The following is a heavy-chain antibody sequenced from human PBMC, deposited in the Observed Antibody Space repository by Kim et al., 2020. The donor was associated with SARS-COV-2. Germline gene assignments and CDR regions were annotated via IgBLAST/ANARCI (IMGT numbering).Heavy chain of an antibody. V-gene: IGHV1-3*01. CDR3: ARDRAFGGVIVIEFDY. Sequence: ASVKVSCKASGYTFTSYAMHWVRQAPGQRLEWMGWINAGNGNTKYSQKFQGRVTITRDTSASTAYMELSSLRSEDTAVYYCARDRAFGGVIVIEFDYWGQGTLVTVSS. CDR1: GYTFTSYA. D-gene: IGHD3-16*02. CDR2: INAGNGNT. J-gene: IGHJ4*02.